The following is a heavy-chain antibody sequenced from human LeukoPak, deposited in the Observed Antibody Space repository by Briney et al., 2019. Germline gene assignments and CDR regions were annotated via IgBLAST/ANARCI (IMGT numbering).Heavy chain of an antibody. CDR1: GFTFTNYG. J-gene: IGHJ4*02. CDR2: ISSSSSYI. D-gene: IGHD5-18*01. Sequence: GGTLRLSCTASGFTFTNYGMNWVRQAPGKGLEWVSSISSSSSYIYYADSVKGRFTISRDNAKNSLYLQMNSLRAEDTALYYCARHLSGITGYTYGRGIDYWGQGTLVTVSS. V-gene: IGHV3-21*01. CDR3: ARHLSGITGYTYGRGIDY.